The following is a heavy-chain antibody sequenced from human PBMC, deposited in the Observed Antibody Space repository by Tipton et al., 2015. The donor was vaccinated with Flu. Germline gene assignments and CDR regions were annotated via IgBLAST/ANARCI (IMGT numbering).Heavy chain of an antibody. V-gene: IGHV4-61*01. CDR2: VFYTGTT. J-gene: IGHJ3*02. CDR3: ASTWFGFNAFDR. D-gene: IGHD3-10*01. CDR1: GGSVSSGTYY. Sequence: LVQSSETLSLTCSVSGGSVSSGTYYWNWIRQPPGKGLEWIGYVFYTGTTKYNPSLKSRVTISVDTSKNQFSLKLSSVTAADTAVYYCASTWFGFNAFDRWGQGTLVTVSP.